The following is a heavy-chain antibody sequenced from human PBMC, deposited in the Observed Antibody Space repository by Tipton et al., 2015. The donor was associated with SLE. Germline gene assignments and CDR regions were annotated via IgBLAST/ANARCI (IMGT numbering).Heavy chain of an antibody. CDR2: ITGDGATT. Sequence: SLRLSCAASGFSFDNFAIHWVRQTPGQGLEWVALITGDGATTFYADSVKGRFTISRDISKNSVYLQMNSLRTEDTALYYCAKDMWAYLRGTRRYFVDYYGMDVWGQGTTVTASS. J-gene: IGHJ6*02. D-gene: IGHD3-16*02. CDR3: AKDMWAYLRGTRRYFVDYYGMDV. V-gene: IGHV3-43*02. CDR1: GFSFDNFA.